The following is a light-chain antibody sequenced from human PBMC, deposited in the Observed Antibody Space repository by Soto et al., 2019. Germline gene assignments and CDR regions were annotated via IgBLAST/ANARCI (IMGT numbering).Light chain of an antibody. J-gene: IGKJ1*01. Sequence: EIVLTQSPGTLSLSPGERATLSCRASQSVSNNYLAWYQQKPGQAPRLLIYGASNRATGIPDRFSGSGSGTYFPLTISRLEQEDFAVYYCQQYGSSGRFRQGTKGDIK. CDR3: QQYGSSGR. CDR2: GAS. V-gene: IGKV3-20*01. CDR1: QSVSNNY.